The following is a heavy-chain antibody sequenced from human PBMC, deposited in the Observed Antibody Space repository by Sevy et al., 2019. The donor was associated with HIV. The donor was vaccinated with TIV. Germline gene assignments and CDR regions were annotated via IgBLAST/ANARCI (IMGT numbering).Heavy chain of an antibody. Sequence: GGSLRLSCAASGFTFSNYWMSWVRQAPGKGLEWVANIKQDGSEKYYVDSVKGGFTISRDNAKNSLYLQMNSLRAEDTAVYYCARGNYYDSTGYYPDTFDIWGQGTMVTVSS. CDR1: GFTFSNYW. D-gene: IGHD3-22*01. V-gene: IGHV3-7*01. J-gene: IGHJ3*02. CDR3: ARGNYYDSTGYYPDTFDI. CDR2: IKQDGSEK.